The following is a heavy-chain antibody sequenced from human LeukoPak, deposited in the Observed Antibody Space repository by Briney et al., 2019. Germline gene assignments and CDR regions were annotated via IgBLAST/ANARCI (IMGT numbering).Heavy chain of an antibody. CDR2: IGYDGSYT. V-gene: IGHV3-33*08. CDR3: ARVMYSKSYRWFDP. Sequence: GGSLRLSCAASGFTFSSYSMNWVRQAPGKGLEWMTFIGYDGSYTYYVDSVKGRFTISRDNAKNSLYLQMNSLRVEDTALYYCARVMYSKSYRWFDPWGQGTLVTVSS. D-gene: IGHD1-26*01. CDR1: GFTFSSYS. J-gene: IGHJ5*02.